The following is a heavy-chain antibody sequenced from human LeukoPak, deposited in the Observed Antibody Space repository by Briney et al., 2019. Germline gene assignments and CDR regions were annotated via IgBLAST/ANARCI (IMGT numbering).Heavy chain of an antibody. V-gene: IGHV1-69*13. Sequence: SVKVSCKASGGTFSSYAISWVRQAPGQGLEWMGGIIPIFGTANYAQKFQGRVTITANESTSTAYMELSSLRSEDTAVYYCARNYYDSSGYYFFYYYYGMDVWGQGTTVTVSS. CDR3: ARNYYDSSGYYFFYYYYGMDV. CDR1: GGTFSSYA. J-gene: IGHJ6*02. CDR2: IIPIFGTA. D-gene: IGHD3-22*01.